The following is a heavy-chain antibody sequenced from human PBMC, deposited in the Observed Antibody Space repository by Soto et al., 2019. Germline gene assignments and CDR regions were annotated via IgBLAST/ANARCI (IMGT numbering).Heavy chain of an antibody. D-gene: IGHD2-15*01. V-gene: IGHV1-2*02. CDR1: GYTFTGYY. Sequence: ASVKVSCKASGYTFTGYYMHWVRQAPGQGLEWMGWINPNSGGTNYAQKFQGRVTMTRDTSISTAYMELSRLRSDDTAVYYCARANVVVAANWFDPWGQGTLVTVSS. J-gene: IGHJ5*02. CDR3: ARANVVVAANWFDP. CDR2: INPNSGGT.